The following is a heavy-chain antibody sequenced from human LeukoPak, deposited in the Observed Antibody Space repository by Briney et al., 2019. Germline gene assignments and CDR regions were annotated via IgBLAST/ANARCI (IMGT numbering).Heavy chain of an antibody. CDR3: ARDVPR. CDR2: IYKTGST. V-gene: IGHV4-31*03. J-gene: IGHJ4*02. CDR1: GDSITSGGYY. Sequence: SETLSPTCTVSGDSITSGGYYWSWIRQRPGKGLEWIGYIYKTGSTYYNPSLKSRVTMSVDTSRNQFSLKLNSVTAADTAVYYCARDVPRWGQGTLVTVSS.